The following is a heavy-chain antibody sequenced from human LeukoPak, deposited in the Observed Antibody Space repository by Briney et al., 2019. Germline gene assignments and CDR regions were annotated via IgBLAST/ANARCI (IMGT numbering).Heavy chain of an antibody. Sequence: GGSLRLACAASGFYFNTYWMGWMRQAPGKGLEWVANIMYEGSEKYYVESVKGRFTISSDNAKTSLYLQINSLRAEGKAIYYCARYIRTGDYYFVYWGQGTLVTVSS. CDR1: GFYFNTYW. D-gene: IGHD3/OR15-3a*01. CDR2: IMYEGSEK. CDR3: ARYIRTGDYYFVY. J-gene: IGHJ4*02. V-gene: IGHV3-7*03.